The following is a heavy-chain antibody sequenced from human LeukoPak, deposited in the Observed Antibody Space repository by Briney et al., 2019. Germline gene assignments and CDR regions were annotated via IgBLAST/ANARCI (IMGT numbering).Heavy chain of an antibody. CDR2: INHSGST. Sequence: SETLSLTCAAYGGSFSGYFWSWIRQPPGRGLEWIGDINHSGSTNYNPALKSRVTISVDTSKTQFTLKLSFVPAADTAVYYCARAPRYEISLPEAGDAFDTWGQGTMVTVSS. D-gene: IGHD3-9*01. J-gene: IGHJ3*02. CDR1: GGSFSGYF. V-gene: IGHV4-34*01. CDR3: ARAPRYEISLPEAGDAFDT.